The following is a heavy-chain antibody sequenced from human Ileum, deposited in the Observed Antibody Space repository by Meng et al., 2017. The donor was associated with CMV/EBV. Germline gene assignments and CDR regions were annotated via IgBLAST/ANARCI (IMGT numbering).Heavy chain of an antibody. CDR2: TYYTGST. D-gene: IGHD5-18*01. CDR1: GGSISSNY. Sequence: SETLSLTCTVSGGSISSNYWAWIRRPPGKALEWIGHTYYTGSTKYNPSLQSRVIISVDTSNNQFSLKLSSVTAADTAVYYCARVKYSYGWVWFDPWGQGTLVTVSS. CDR3: ARVKYSYGWVWFDP. V-gene: IGHV4-59*01. J-gene: IGHJ5*02.